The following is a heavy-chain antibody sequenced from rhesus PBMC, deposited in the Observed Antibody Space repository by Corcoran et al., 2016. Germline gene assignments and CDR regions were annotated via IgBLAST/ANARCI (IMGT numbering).Heavy chain of an antibody. V-gene: IGHV4S9*01. CDR3: ARGGSGRRGYFEF. D-gene: IGHD6-25*01. Sequence: QVQLQESGPGLVKPSETLSLTCAVSGGSISDTYYWNWIRQPPGKGLDWIGNIYGNRANTYYNPSLNRRVTISKDTSKNQFFLKLTSVTAADTAVYYCARGGSGRRGYFEFWGQGALVIVSS. CDR1: GGSISDTYY. J-gene: IGHJ1*01. CDR2: IYGNRANT.